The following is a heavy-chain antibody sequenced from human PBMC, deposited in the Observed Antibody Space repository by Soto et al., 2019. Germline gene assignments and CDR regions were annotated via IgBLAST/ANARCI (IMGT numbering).Heavy chain of an antibody. CDR1: GGSISSGDYY. J-gene: IGHJ5*02. V-gene: IGHV4-30-4*01. D-gene: IGHD6-13*01. CDR3: ARERPDGSRLDP. Sequence: QVQLQESGPGLVKPSQTLSLTCTVSGGSISSGDYYWSWIRQPPGKGLEWIGYIYYSGSTYYNPSLKRRVTISVDTSKNQLSLKLSSVTPADTAVYYCARERPDGSRLDPWGQGTLVTVSS. CDR2: IYYSGST.